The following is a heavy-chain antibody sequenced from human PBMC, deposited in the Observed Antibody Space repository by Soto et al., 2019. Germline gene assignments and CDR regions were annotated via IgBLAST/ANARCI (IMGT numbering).Heavy chain of an antibody. D-gene: IGHD3-10*01. J-gene: IGHJ5*02. V-gene: IGHV1-69*02. Sequence: QVQLVQSGAEVKKPGSSVKVSYKASGGTFSSYTISWVRQAPGQGLEWMGRIIPILGIANYAQKFQGRVTITADKSTCTAYKELSSLRSEDPAVYYCARGRGWFDPWGQGTLVTVSS. CDR2: IIPILGIA. CDR3: ARGRGWFDP. CDR1: GGTFSSYT.